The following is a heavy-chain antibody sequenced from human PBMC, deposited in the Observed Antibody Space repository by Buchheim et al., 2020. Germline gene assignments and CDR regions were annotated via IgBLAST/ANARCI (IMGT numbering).Heavy chain of an antibody. CDR3: AKDLGGGDIVVVTACDY. D-gene: IGHD2-21*02. CDR1: GFTFSSYG. Sequence: QVQLVESGGGVVQPGRSLRLSCAASGFTFSSYGMHWVRQAPGKGLEWVAVISYDGSNKYYADSVKGRFTISRDNSKNTLYLQMNSLGAEDTGVYYCAKDLGGGDIVVVTACDYWGQGTL. V-gene: IGHV3-30*18. CDR2: ISYDGSNK. J-gene: IGHJ4*02.